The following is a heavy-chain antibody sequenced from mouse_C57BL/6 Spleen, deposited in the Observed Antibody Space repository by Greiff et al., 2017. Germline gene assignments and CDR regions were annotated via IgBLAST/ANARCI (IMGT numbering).Heavy chain of an antibody. V-gene: IGHV6-3*01. D-gene: IGHD4-1*01. Sequence: EVQLQQSGGGLVQPGGSMKLSCVASGFTFSNYWMNWVRQSPEKGLEWVAQIRLKSDNYATHYAESVKGRFTISRDDSKSSVYLQMNNLRAEDTGIYYCTALGRSWYFDVWGTGTTVTVAS. CDR3: TALGRSWYFDV. CDR1: GFTFSNYW. CDR2: IRLKSDNYAT. J-gene: IGHJ1*03.